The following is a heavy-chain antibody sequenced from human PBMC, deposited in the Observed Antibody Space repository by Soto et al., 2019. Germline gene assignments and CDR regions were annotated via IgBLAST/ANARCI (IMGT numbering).Heavy chain of an antibody. J-gene: IGHJ6*02. CDR3: AREGTTVDSYYYYGMAV. CDR2: IYYSGST. V-gene: IGHV4-59*01. D-gene: IGHD1-1*01. Sequence: QVQLQESGPGLVKPSETLSLTCTVSGGSISSYYWSWIRQPPGKGLEWIGYIYYSGSTNYNPSLKSRVTISVDTSKNQFSLKLSSVTAADTAVYYCAREGTTVDSYYYYGMAVWGQGTTVTVSS. CDR1: GGSISSYY.